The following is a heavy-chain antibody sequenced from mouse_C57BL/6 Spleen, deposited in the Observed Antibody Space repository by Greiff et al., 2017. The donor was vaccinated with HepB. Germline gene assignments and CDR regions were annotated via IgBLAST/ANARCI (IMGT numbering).Heavy chain of an antibody. Sequence: VQLQQSGPELVKPGASVKMSCKASGYTFTDYNMHWVKQSHGKSLEWIGYINPNNGGTSYNQKFKGKATLTVNKYSSTAYMELRSLTSEDSAVYYCARLGYYGSSDYWGQGTTLTVSS. D-gene: IGHD1-1*01. CDR1: GYTFTDYN. V-gene: IGHV1-22*01. CDR3: ARLGYYGSSDY. J-gene: IGHJ2*01. CDR2: INPNNGGT.